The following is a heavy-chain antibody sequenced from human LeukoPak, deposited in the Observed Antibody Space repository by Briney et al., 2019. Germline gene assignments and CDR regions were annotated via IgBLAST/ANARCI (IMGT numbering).Heavy chain of an antibody. CDR2: ISYDGSNK. CDR3: AKSHCSSTSCYSYYYYYGMDV. Sequence: QPGRSLRLSCAASGFTFSSYGMHWVRQAPGKGLEWVAVISYDGSNKYYADSVKGRFIISRDNSKNTLYLQMNSLRAEDTAVYYCAKSHCSSTSCYSYYYYYGMDVWGQGTTVTVSS. V-gene: IGHV3-30*18. CDR1: GFTFSSYG. D-gene: IGHD2-2*02. J-gene: IGHJ6*02.